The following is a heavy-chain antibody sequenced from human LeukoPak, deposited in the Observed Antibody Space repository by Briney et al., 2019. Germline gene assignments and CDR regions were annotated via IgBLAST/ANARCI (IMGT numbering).Heavy chain of an antibody. Sequence: ASVKVSCKASGYTFTSYYMHWVRQAPGQGLEWMGIINPSGGSTSYAQKFQGGVTMTRDTSTSTVYTELSSLRSEDTAVYYCAREGRLDCSSTSCYLDAFDIWGQGTMVTVSS. CDR2: INPSGGST. CDR3: AREGRLDCSSTSCYLDAFDI. J-gene: IGHJ3*02. CDR1: GYTFTSYY. D-gene: IGHD2-2*01. V-gene: IGHV1-46*03.